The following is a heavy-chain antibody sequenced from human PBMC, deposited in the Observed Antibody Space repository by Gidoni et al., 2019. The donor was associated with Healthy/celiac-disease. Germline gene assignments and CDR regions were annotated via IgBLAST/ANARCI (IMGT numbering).Heavy chain of an antibody. J-gene: IGHJ4*02. V-gene: IGHV1-69*08. CDR2: IIPILGIA. CDR1: GGTFSSYT. D-gene: IGHD6-6*01. Sequence: QVQLVQSGAEVKKPGSSVKVSCKASGGTFSSYTISWVRQAPGQGLEWMGRIIPILGIANYAQKFQGRVTITADKSTSTAYMELSSLRSEDTAVYYCAREGPGIAARPFDYWGQGTLVTVSS. CDR3: AREGPGIAARPFDY.